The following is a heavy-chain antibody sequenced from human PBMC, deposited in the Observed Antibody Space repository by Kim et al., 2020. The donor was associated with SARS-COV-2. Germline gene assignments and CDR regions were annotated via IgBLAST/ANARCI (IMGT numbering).Heavy chain of an antibody. J-gene: IGHJ5*02. CDR1: GFTFSSYV. V-gene: IGHV3-64D*09. CDR3: VKALWFGDRFQA. CDR2: INNTGGST. D-gene: IGHD3-10*01. Sequence: GGSLRLSCLASGFTFSSYVMHWVRQAPGTGLEYVSAINNTGGSTYYADSVKGRFTISRDNSKNTLYLQMSSLRAEDTAVYYCVKALWFGDRFQAWGQGT.